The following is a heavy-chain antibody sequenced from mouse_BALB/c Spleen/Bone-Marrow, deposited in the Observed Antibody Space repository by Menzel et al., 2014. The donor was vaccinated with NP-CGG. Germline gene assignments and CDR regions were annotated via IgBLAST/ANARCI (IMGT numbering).Heavy chain of an antibody. D-gene: IGHD3-2*01. CDR2: IYPGDGST. V-gene: IGHV1S56*01. J-gene: IGHJ3*01. CDR3: ARSGDSSGYGFAY. CDR1: GYTFTSYD. Sequence: VQLQQSGPELVKPGALVKISCKASGYTFTSYDINWVKQRPGQGLEWIGWIYPGDGSTKYNEKFKGKATLTADKSSSTVYMQLSSLISENSAVYFCARSGDSSGYGFAYWGQGTLVTASA.